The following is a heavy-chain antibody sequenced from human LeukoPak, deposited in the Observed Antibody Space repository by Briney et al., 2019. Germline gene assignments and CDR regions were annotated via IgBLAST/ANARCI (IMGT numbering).Heavy chain of an antibody. CDR2: IYYSGST. CDR3: ARDRGGYSGYDYYFVY. V-gene: IGHV4-61*01. D-gene: IGHD5-12*01. Sequence: SETLSLTCTVSGGSVSSGSYYWSWIRQPPGKGLEWIGYIYYSGSTNYNPSLKSRVTISVDTSKNQFSLKLSSVTAADTAVYYCARDRGGYSGYDYYFVYWGQGSLVTVSS. CDR1: GGSVSSGSYY. J-gene: IGHJ4*02.